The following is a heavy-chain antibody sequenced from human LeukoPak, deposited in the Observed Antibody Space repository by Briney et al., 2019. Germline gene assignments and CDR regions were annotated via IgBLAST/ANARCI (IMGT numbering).Heavy chain of an antibody. CDR1: GFTFSSYA. V-gene: IGHV3-23*01. J-gene: IGHJ6*03. CDR3: AKARGVTMVRGPYYYYYMDV. Sequence: GGSLRLSCAASGFTFSSYAMNWVRQAPGKGLVWVSTITGSGGDTYYADSVKGRFTISRDNSKNTVYLQMNSLRAEDTAVYYCAKARGVTMVRGPYYYYYMDVWGKGTTVTVSS. D-gene: IGHD3-10*01. CDR2: ITGSGGDT.